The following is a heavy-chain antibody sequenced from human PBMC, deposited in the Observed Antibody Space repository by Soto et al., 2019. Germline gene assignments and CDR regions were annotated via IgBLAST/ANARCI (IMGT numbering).Heavy chain of an antibody. J-gene: IGHJ3*02. D-gene: IGHD2-15*01. CDR2: INHSGST. Sequence: SETLSLTCTVYGGSFSGYYWSWIRQPPGKGLEWIGEINHSGSTTYTPSLKSRVTISVDTSKNQFSLKLSSVPAADTAVYFCARGPTGDIVVVVAAHLLMGFAFDIWGKGTMVTVS. V-gene: IGHV4-34*01. CDR1: GGSFSGYY. CDR3: ARGPTGDIVVVVAAHLLMGFAFDI.